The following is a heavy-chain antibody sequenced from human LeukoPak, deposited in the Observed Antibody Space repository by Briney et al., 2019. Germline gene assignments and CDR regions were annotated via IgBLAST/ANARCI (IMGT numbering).Heavy chain of an antibody. J-gene: IGHJ3*02. Sequence: GGSLRLSCAASRFTFSDHYMDWVRQAPGKGLEWVSVIYSGGSTYYADSVKGRFTISRDNSKNTLYLQMNSLRAEDTAVYYCARARRQPDAFDIWGQGAMVTVSS. CDR2: IYSGGST. CDR1: RFTFSDHY. CDR3: ARARRQPDAFDI. D-gene: IGHD6-13*01. V-gene: IGHV3-53*01.